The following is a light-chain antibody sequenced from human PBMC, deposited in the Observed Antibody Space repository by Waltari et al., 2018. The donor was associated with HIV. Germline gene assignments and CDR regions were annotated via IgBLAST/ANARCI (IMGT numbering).Light chain of an antibody. CDR2: DTN. CDR3: LVSYSGARV. J-gene: IGLJ2*01. CDR1: TGAVPSGHY. Sequence: QAVVTQEPSLTVSPGVTVTLPCGSSTGAVPSGHYPYWFQQKPGQAPRTLIYDTNNKHSWTPARFSASLLGGKAALTLSGAQPEDEAEYYCLVSYSGARVFGGGTKLTVL. V-gene: IGLV7-46*01.